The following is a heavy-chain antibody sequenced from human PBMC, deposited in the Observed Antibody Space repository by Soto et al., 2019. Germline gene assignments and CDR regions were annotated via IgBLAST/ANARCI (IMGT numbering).Heavy chain of an antibody. D-gene: IGHD3-3*01. V-gene: IGHV3-30*18. CDR3: AKQYEFGGLEDY. CDR1: GFTFRSHG. CDR2: ISNDGRSK. J-gene: IGHJ4*02. Sequence: VQLLESGGGVVQPGTSLRLSCAASGFTFRSHGMHWVRQVPGKGLEWVAAISNDGRSKYYADSVKGRFSISRDNSENTMYLQMNSLRVEDTAMYYCAKQYEFGGLEDYWGQGTLVTVSS.